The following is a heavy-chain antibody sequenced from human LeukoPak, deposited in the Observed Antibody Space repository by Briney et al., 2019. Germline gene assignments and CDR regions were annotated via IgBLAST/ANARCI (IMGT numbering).Heavy chain of an antibody. CDR1: GFTFSSYW. V-gene: IGHV3-7*01. CDR2: IKQDGSEK. J-gene: IGHJ6*03. CDR3: VSVEYDWNCMAPYYYYYMDV. D-gene: IGHD1-7*01. Sequence: GGSLRLSCAASGFTFSSYWMSWVRQAPGKGLEWVANIKQDGSEKYYVDSVKGRFTISRDNAKNSLYLQMNSLRAEDTAVYYCVSVEYDWNCMAPYYYYYMDVWGKGTTVTVSS.